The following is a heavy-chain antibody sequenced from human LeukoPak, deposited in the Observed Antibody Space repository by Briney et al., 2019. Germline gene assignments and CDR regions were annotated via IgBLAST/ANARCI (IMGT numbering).Heavy chain of an antibody. J-gene: IGHJ4*02. D-gene: IGHD7-27*01. CDR1: GYTFTSYD. CDR2: IIPIFGTA. CDR3: ARGRKLGGPRSFDY. V-gene: IGHV1-69*05. Sequence: SVNVSCKASGYTFTSYDINWVRQATGQGLEWMGGIIPIFGTANYAQKFQGRVTITTDESTSTAYMELSSLRSEDTAVYYCARGRKLGGPRSFDYWGQGTLVTVSS.